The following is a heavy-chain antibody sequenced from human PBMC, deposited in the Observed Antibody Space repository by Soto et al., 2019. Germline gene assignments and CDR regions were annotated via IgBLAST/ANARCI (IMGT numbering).Heavy chain of an antibody. CDR2: IYHSGST. CDR1: GGSISSSNW. D-gene: IGHD1-1*01. J-gene: IGHJ5*02. Sequence: SETLSLTCAVSGGSISSSNWWSWVRQPPGKGLEWIGEIYHSGSTNYNPSLKSRVTISVDKSKNQFSLKLSSVTAADTAVYYCARDSGTTPYNWFDPWGQGTLVTVSS. V-gene: IGHV4-4*02. CDR3: ARDSGTTPYNWFDP.